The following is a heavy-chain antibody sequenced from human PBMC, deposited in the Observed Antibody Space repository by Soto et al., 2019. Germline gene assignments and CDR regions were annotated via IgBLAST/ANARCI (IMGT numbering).Heavy chain of an antibody. CDR2: INHSGST. D-gene: IGHD2-21*02. J-gene: IGHJ4*02. CDR1: GGSFSGYY. V-gene: IGHV4-34*01. CDR3: ARGDFEFDY. Sequence: SETLSLTCAVYGGSFSGYYWSWIRQPPGKGLEWIGEINHSGSTNYNPSLKSRVTMSIDTSNNQFSLKLSSVTAADTAVYYCARGDFEFDYWGQGTLVTVSS.